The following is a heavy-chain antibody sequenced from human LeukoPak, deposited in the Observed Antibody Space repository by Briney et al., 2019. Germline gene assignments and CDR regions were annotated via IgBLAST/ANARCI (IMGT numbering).Heavy chain of an antibody. CDR1: GYTFTSYG. D-gene: IGHD4-17*01. CDR3: ARYGDYASRFDY. V-gene: IGHV1-18*01. CDR2: ISAYNGNT. J-gene: IGHJ4*02. Sequence: ASVTVSCTASGYTFTSYGISWVRQAPGQGLEWMGWISAYNGNTNYAQKLPGRVTMTTDTSTSTAYMELRSLRSDDTAVYYCARYGDYASRFDYWGQGTLVTVS.